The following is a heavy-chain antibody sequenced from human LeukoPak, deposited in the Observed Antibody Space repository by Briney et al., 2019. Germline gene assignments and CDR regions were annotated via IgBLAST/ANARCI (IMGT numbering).Heavy chain of an antibody. V-gene: IGHV3-11*01. D-gene: IGHD3-3*01. CDR1: GFTFSDYY. Sequence: GGSLRLSCAASGFTFSDYYMSWIRQAPGEGLEWVSYISRNGSTIYYAASVKGRFTISRDNAKNSLYLQMNRLRAEDTAVYYCARDSNDFWSGYYKDRWFAPWGQGTLVTVSS. CDR2: ISRNGSTI. J-gene: IGHJ5*02. CDR3: ARDSNDFWSGYYKDRWFAP.